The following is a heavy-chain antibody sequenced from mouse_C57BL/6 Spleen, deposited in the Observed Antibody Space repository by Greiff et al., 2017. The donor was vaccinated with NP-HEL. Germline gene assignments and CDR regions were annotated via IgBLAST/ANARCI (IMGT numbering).Heavy chain of an antibody. Sequence: EVQLQQSGPELVKPGASVKISCKASGYTFTDYYMNWVKQSHGKSLEWIGDINPNNGGTSYNQKFKGKATLTVDKSSSTAYMELRSLTSEDSAVYYCARADSGIYSNFGDYAMDYWGQGTSVTVSS. D-gene: IGHD2-5*01. V-gene: IGHV1-26*01. CDR1: GYTFTDYY. CDR2: INPNNGGT. J-gene: IGHJ4*01. CDR3: ARADSGIYSNFGDYAMDY.